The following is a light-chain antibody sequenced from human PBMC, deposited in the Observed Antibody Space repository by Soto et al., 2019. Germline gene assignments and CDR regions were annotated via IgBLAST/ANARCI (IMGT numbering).Light chain of an antibody. CDR1: QSVSSK. V-gene: IGKV3-15*01. CDR3: QQYDNWHPIT. CDR2: GAS. Sequence: EVLMTQSPSTLPVSPGERATLSCRASQSVSSKLAWYQQKHGQAPRLLIYGASTRATGIPARFSGSGSGTEFTLTISSLQYEDFAVHYCQQYDNWHPITFGQGTRLEIK. J-gene: IGKJ5*01.